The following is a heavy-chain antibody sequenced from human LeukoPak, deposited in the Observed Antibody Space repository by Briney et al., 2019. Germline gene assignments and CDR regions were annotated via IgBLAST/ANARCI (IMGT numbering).Heavy chain of an antibody. J-gene: IGHJ4*02. CDR2: IGIDSGNT. Sequence: PGGSLRLSCAASGFTFSYYSMNWVRQAPGKGLEWISYIGIDSGNTNYADSVKGRFTISGDKAKNSLYIQMNSLRVEDTAVYYCARDYKYAFDNWGQGTLVTVSS. CDR1: GFTFSYYS. CDR3: ARDYKYAFDN. V-gene: IGHV3-48*01. D-gene: IGHD5-24*01.